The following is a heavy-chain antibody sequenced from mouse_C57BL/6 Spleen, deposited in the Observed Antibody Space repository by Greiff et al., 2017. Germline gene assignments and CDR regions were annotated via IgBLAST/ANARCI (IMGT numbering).Heavy chain of an antibody. J-gene: IGHJ3*01. Sequence: DVKLVESGAGLVKPGGSLKLSCAASGFTFSSYAMSWVRPTPEKRLEWVAYISSGGDYIYYADTVEGRFTISRDNARNTLYLQMSSLKSEDTAMYYWTRDGGYGNRGAWFAYWGQGTLVTVSA. D-gene: IGHD1-1*01. V-gene: IGHV5-9-1*02. CDR3: TRDGGYGNRGAWFAY. CDR1: GFTFSSYA. CDR2: ISSGGDYI.